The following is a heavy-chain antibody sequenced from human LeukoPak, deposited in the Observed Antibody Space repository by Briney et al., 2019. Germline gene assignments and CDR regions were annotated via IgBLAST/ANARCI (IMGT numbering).Heavy chain of an antibody. J-gene: IGHJ4*02. V-gene: IGHV3-23*01. CDR3: AKDRVPRYSGYGLSDD. D-gene: IGHD5-12*01. CDR2: ITGSGDST. Sequence: GGSLRLSCTASGFTFSSYAMSWVRQAPGKGLDWVSAITGSGDSTYYADSVKGRFTISRDNSKNTLYLQMNSLRAEDTALYYCAKDRVPRYSGYGLSDDWGQGTLVTVSS. CDR1: GFTFSSYA.